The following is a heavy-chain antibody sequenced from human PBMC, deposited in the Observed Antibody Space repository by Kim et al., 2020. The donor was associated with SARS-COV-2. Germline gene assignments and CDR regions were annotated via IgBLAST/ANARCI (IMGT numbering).Heavy chain of an antibody. J-gene: IGHJ6*03. CDR3: ARGRGGVFTRVRGVYYMDV. Sequence: SETLSLTCAVYGGSFSGYYWSWIRQPPGKGLEWIGEINHSGSTNYNPSLKSRVTISVDTSKNQFSLKLSSVTAADTAVYYCARGRGGVFTRVRGVYYMDV. D-gene: IGHD3-10*01. CDR2: INHSGST. CDR1: GGSFSGYY. V-gene: IGHV4-34*01.